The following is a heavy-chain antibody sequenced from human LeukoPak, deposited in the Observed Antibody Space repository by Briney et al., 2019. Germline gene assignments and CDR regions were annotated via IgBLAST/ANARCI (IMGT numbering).Heavy chain of an antibody. D-gene: IGHD3-9*01. J-gene: IGHJ6*03. V-gene: IGHV1-2*02. Sequence: ASVKVSCKASGYTFTGYYMHWVRQAPGQGLEWMGWINPNSGGTNYAQKFQGRVTMTRDTSISTAYMELSRLRSDDTAVCYCARASLRYLDWLFNMDVWGKGTTVTISS. CDR3: ARASLRYLDWLFNMDV. CDR1: GYTFTGYY. CDR2: INPNSGGT.